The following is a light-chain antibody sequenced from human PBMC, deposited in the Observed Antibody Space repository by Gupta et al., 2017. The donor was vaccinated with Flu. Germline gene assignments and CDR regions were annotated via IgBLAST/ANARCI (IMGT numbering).Light chain of an antibody. CDR3: QSYDYTLSVVV. Sequence: QSLLTQPPSVSGAPGPRVTIPCTGRRSNIGAGYDVHWYQQLPGTAPKLLIYGNSNRPSGVPDRFSGSKSGTSASLAITGLQAEDEADYYCQSYDYTLSVVVFGGGTKLTVL. CDR2: GNS. CDR1: RSNIGAGYD. J-gene: IGLJ2*01. V-gene: IGLV1-40*01.